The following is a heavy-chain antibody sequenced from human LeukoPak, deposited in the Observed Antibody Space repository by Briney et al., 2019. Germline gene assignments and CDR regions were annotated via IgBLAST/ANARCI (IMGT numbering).Heavy chain of an antibody. CDR3: AADYGDYVSPSD. Sequence: PGGSLRLSCAASGFNFRDSAMHWVRQPPGKGLEGVAVTSYDGTNKYYADSVKGRFTISRDNSKNTLYLQMNRLRLEDTGVYYCAADYGDYVSPSDWGQGTLVTVSS. D-gene: IGHD4-17*01. CDR1: GFNFRDSA. J-gene: IGHJ4*02. V-gene: IGHV3-30*04. CDR2: TSYDGTNK.